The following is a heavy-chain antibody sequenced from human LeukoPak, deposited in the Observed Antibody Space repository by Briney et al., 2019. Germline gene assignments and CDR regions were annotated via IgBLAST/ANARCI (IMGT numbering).Heavy chain of an antibody. CDR2: ISGSGHST. CDR1: GFIFTSYA. Sequence: GGSLRLSCAASGFIFTSYAMSWVRQAPGKGLEWVSGISGSGHSTYHADSVKGRFTISRDNSKNTLYLHMNSLRAEDTAVYYCARRRGCSNDPCPPDYWGQGTLVTVSS. J-gene: IGHJ4*02. D-gene: IGHD2-8*01. V-gene: IGHV3-23*01. CDR3: ARRRGCSNDPCPPDY.